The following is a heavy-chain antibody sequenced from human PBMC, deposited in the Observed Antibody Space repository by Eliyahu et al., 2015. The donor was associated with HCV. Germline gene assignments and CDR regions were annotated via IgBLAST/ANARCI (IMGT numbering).Heavy chain of an antibody. CDR1: GFTFSSXA. J-gene: IGHJ4*02. CDR2: ISGSGGST. Sequence: EVQLLESGGGLVQPGGSLRLSCAASGFTFSSXAMSWVRQAPGKGLEWVSAISGSGGSTYYADSVKGRFTISRDNSKNTLYLQMNSLRAEDTAVYYCAKDGVHRAAGTLYYFDYWGQGTLVTVSS. D-gene: IGHD6-13*01. CDR3: AKDGVHRAAGTLYYFDY. V-gene: IGHV3-23*01.